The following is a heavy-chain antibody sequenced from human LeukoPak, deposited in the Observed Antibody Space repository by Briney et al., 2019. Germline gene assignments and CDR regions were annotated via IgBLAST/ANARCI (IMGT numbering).Heavy chain of an antibody. D-gene: IGHD5-12*01. V-gene: IGHV3-23*01. CDR3: AKGLWVATAYGIDY. CDR1: GFTFSSYA. Sequence: HPGGSLRLSCAASGFTFSSYAMSWVRQAPGKGLEWVSAISGSGGSTYYADSVKGRFTISRDNSKNTLYLQMNSLRAEDTAVYYCAKGLWVATAYGIDYWGQGTLVTVSS. J-gene: IGHJ4*02. CDR2: ISGSGGST.